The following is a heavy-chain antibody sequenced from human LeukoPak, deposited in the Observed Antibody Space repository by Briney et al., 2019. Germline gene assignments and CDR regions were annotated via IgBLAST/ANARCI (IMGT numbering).Heavy chain of an antibody. D-gene: IGHD3-3*01. CDR3: ARDVVDFWSGYYTNYYYMDV. CDR2: IYYSGST. CDR1: GGSISSGGYY. Sequence: SQTLSLTCTVSGGSISSGGYYWSWIRQHPGKGLEWIGYIYYSGSTYYNPSLKSRVTISVDTSKNQFSLKLSSVTAADTAVYYCARDVVDFWSGYYTNYYYMDVWGKGTRSPSP. V-gene: IGHV4-31*03. J-gene: IGHJ6*03.